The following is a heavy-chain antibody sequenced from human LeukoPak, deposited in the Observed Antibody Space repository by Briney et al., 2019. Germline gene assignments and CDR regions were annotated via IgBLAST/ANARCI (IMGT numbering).Heavy chain of an antibody. CDR2: IRYDGSNK. CDR3: AKERHYYGLGSYYIDY. V-gene: IGHV3-30*02. J-gene: IGHJ4*02. Sequence: GGSLRLSCAASGFTFSSYGMHWVRQAPGKGLEWVAFIRYDGSNKYYGDSVKGRFTISRDSSKNTLYLQMNSLRAEDTAVYYCAKERHYYGLGSYYIDYWGQGTLVTVSS. D-gene: IGHD3-10*01. CDR1: GFTFSSYG.